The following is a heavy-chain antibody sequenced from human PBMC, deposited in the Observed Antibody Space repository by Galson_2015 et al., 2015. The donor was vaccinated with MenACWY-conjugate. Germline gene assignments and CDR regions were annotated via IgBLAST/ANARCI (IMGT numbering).Heavy chain of an antibody. J-gene: IGHJ5*01. CDR1: GFTFNHYW. CDR3: TRGNDSYGRFDS. Sequence: SLRLSCAASGFTFNHYWMHWVRQAPGKGLVWVSRISPGGNYTNYADSVKGRFTLSRDNSRNTLYLQMNSLRADDTAVYYCTRGNDSYGRFDSWDKGSLVTVSS. V-gene: IGHV3-74*01. CDR2: ISPGGNYT. D-gene: IGHD3-22*01.